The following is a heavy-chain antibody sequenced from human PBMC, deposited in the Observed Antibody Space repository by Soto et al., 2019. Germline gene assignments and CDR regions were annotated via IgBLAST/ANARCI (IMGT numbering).Heavy chain of an antibody. CDR2: ISGSGGST. J-gene: IGHJ5*02. Sequence: EVQLLESGGGLVQPGGSLRLSCAASGFTFSSYAMSWVRQAPGKGLEWVSAISGSGGSTYYADSVKGRFTISRDNSKNTLYLKMNSLRAEATAVYNCAKDLPTEQWLRLGWSGADYSHPWGQAPLVTSSS. D-gene: IGHD6-19*01. CDR1: GFTFSSYA. CDR3: AKDLPTEQWLRLGWSGADYSHP. V-gene: IGHV3-23*01.